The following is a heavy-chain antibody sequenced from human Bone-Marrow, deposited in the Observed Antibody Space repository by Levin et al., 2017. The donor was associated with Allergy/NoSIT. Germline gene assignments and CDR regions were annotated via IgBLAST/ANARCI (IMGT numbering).Heavy chain of an antibody. D-gene: IGHD5-18*01. Sequence: GESLKISCAASGFTFSSNGMHWVRQAPGKGLVWVAFISYDGSNKYYADSVKGRFTISRDNSKSTLYLQMNSLRAEDTAVYYCAKDSGGYTYIFDYWGQGTLVTVSS. CDR3: AKDSGGYTYIFDY. J-gene: IGHJ4*02. CDR2: ISYDGSNK. CDR1: GFTFSSNG. V-gene: IGHV3-30*18.